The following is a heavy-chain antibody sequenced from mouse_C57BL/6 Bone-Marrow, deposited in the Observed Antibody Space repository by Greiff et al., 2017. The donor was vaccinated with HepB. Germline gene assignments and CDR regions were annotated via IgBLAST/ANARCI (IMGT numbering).Heavy chain of an antibody. CDR3: ARERRDSRYFDY. Sequence: QVQLQQSGPELVKPGASVKISCKASGYAFSSSWMHWVKQRPGQGLEWIGRIYPGDGDTNYNGKFKGKATLTADKSSSTAYMQLSSLTSEDSAVYFYARERRDSRYFDYWGQGTTLTVSS. V-gene: IGHV1-82*01. CDR2: IYPGDGDT. J-gene: IGHJ2*01. CDR1: GYAFSSSW.